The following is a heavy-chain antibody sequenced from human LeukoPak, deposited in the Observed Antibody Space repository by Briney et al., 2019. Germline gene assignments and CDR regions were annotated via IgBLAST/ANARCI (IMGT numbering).Heavy chain of an antibody. D-gene: IGHD2-2*01. CDR2: INLDGGST. CDR1: GLTFSGYW. CDR3: VRDSNTDFDY. J-gene: IGHJ4*02. Sequence: GGSLRLSCAASGLTFSGYWLHWVRQAPGRGLEWVSRINLDGGSTDYADSVKGRFTISTDNAKNTLYLQMNSLRAEDTAVYYCVRDSNTDFDYWGQGTLVTVSS. V-gene: IGHV3-74*01.